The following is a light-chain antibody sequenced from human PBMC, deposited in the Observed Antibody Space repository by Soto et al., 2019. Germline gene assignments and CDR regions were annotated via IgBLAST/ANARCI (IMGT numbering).Light chain of an antibody. V-gene: IGKV3-15*01. CDR1: QSVSSN. CDR3: QQYNNWPPGGT. Sequence: EIVMTQSPATLSVSPGERATLSCRASQSVSSNLAWYQQKPGQAPRLLIYGASTRATGIPARFSGSGSGTEFTLTISSLKSEDLAVYDCQQYNNWPPGGTFGQGTKVEIK. CDR2: GAS. J-gene: IGKJ1*01.